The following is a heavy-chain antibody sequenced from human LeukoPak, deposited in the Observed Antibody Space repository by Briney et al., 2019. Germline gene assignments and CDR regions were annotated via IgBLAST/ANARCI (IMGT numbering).Heavy chain of an antibody. CDR3: AKTRAAAGIPRDYFDY. V-gene: IGHV1-8*01. CDR2: MNPKSGNT. D-gene: IGHD6-13*01. Sequence: GASVKVSCKASGYTFTNYDINWVRQATGQGPEWMGWMNPKSGNTGYAQKFQGRVTMTRNTSISTAYMELSSLGSDDTAVYYCAKTRAAAGIPRDYFDYWGQGTLVTVSS. CDR1: GYTFTNYD. J-gene: IGHJ4*02.